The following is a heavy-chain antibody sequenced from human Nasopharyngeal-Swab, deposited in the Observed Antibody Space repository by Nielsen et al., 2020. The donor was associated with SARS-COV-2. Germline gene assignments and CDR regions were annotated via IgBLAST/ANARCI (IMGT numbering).Heavy chain of an antibody. Sequence: GGSLSLSCAASGFTFNNYNFNWVRQAPGKGLEWVSSISSISSYIYYADSVKGRFTISRDNAKNSLYLQMNSLRAEDTAVYYCARDGLDYDFWSAYFMDVWGQGTTVTVSS. V-gene: IGHV3-21*01. CDR1: GFTFNNYN. D-gene: IGHD3-3*01. CDR3: ARDGLDYDFWSAYFMDV. J-gene: IGHJ6*02. CDR2: ISSISSYI.